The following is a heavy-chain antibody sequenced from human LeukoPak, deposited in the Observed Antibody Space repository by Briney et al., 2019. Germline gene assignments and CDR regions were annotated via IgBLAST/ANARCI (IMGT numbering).Heavy chain of an antibody. Sequence: SETLSLTCTVSGGSVSSGSYYWSWIRQPPGKGLEWIGYIYYSGSTNYNPSLKSRVTISVDTSKNQFSLKLSSVTAADTAVYYCAREVAAAGLDYWGQGTLVTVSS. CDR1: GGSVSSGSYY. CDR3: AREVAAAGLDY. D-gene: IGHD6-13*01. V-gene: IGHV4-61*01. CDR2: IYYSGST. J-gene: IGHJ4*02.